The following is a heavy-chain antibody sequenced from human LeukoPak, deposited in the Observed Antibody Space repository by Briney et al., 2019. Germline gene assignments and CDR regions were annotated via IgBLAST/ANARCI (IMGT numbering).Heavy chain of an antibody. V-gene: IGHV3-11*01. CDR1: GFTFSDYY. J-gene: IGHJ6*03. CDR3: ARVLRYCSGGNCYSGGLGYMDV. CDR2: ISSSGTTI. D-gene: IGHD2-15*01. Sequence: GGSLRLSCAASGFTFSDYYMSWIRQAPGKGLEWVSYISSSGTTIYYADSVKGRFTISRDNAKNSLFLQMNSLRAEDTAVYYCARVLRYCSGGNCYSGGLGYMDVWGKGTTVTISS.